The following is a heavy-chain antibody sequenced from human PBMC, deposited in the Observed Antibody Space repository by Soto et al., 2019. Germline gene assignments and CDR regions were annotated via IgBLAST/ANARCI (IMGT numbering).Heavy chain of an antibody. D-gene: IGHD6-19*01. Sequence: QVQLVQSGAEEKKPGASVKVSCKASGYTFTGYAMHWVRQAPGQRLEWMGWINAGNGNTKYSQKFQGRVTITRDTSASTASLELSILRSEDTAVYYCARAVAVPADFDYWGQGTLVTVSS. CDR1: GYTFTGYA. CDR3: ARAVAVPADFDY. CDR2: INAGNGNT. J-gene: IGHJ4*02. V-gene: IGHV1-3*05.